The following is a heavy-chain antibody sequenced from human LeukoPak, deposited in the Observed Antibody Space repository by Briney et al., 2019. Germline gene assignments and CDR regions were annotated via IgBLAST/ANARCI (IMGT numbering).Heavy chain of an antibody. CDR2: ISPSGSTI. CDR3: ARDPRGPDY. V-gene: IGHV3-48*03. J-gene: IGHJ4*02. Sequence: GGSLRLSCAASGFTFNNYAMSWVRQAPGKGLEWISYISPSGSTIYYVDSVKGRFITSRDNAKDSLYLQMNSLRVEDTAVYYCARDPRGPDYWGQGTLVTVSS. CDR1: GFTFNNYA.